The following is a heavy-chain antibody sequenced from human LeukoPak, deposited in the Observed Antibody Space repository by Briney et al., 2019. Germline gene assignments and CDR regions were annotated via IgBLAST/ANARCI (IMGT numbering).Heavy chain of an antibody. CDR3: ARVAGIGFDY. D-gene: IGHD1-26*01. Sequence: GGSLRLSCAASGFTFSRYSMNWVRQAPGKGLEWVSSISSSSSYIYYADSVKGRFTISRDNAKNSLYLQMNSLRAEDTAVYYCARVAGIGFDYWGQGTLVTVSS. CDR1: GFTFSRYS. J-gene: IGHJ4*02. V-gene: IGHV3-21*01. CDR2: ISSSSSYI.